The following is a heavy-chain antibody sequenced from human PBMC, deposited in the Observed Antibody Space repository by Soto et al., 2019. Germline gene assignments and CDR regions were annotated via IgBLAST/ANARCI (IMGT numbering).Heavy chain of an antibody. CDR1: GGTFSSYT. D-gene: IGHD3-10*01. CDR2: IIPILGIA. Sequence: SVKVSCKASGGTFSSYTISWVRQAPGQGLEWMGRIIPILGIANYAQKFQGRVTITADKSTSTAYMELSSLRSEDTAVYYCAISAGLLWFGELSTLSHNWFDPWGQGTLVTVSS. CDR3: AISAGLLWFGELSTLSHNWFDP. J-gene: IGHJ5*02. V-gene: IGHV1-69*02.